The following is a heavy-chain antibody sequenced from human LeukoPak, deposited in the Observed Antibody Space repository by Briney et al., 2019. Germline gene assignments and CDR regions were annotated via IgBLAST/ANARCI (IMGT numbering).Heavy chain of an antibody. Sequence: GGSLRLSCAASGFTFDDYAMHWVRQAPGKGLEWVSGISWNSGSIGYADSVKGRFTISRDNAKNSLYLQMNSLRAEDTALYYCAKDMSGPYFSAFDIWGQGSLVTVSS. CDR2: ISWNSGSI. CDR3: AKDMSGPYFSAFDI. D-gene: IGHD1-26*01. V-gene: IGHV3-9*01. CDR1: GFTFDDYA. J-gene: IGHJ3*02.